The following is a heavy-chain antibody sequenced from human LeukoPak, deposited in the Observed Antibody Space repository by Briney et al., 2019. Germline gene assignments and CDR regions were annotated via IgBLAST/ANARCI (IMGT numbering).Heavy chain of an antibody. V-gene: IGHV4-59*01. Sequence: SETLSLTCTVSGGSISSYYWSWIRQPPGKGLEWIGFIYYSGSTNYNPSLKSRVTISVDTSKNQFSLKLSSVTAADTAVYYCARDGAAAGYYYYGMDVWGQGTTVTVSS. CDR3: ARDGAAAGYYYYGMDV. CDR2: IYYSGST. J-gene: IGHJ6*02. CDR1: GGSISSYY. D-gene: IGHD6-13*01.